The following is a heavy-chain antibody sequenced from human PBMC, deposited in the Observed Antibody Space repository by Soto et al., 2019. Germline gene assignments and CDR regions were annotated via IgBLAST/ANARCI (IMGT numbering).Heavy chain of an antibody. Sequence: QVQLQESGPGLVKPSQTLSLTCSVSGGSISSGDYYWNWIRQPPGKNLESIGHIHHSGTTDANPSLRSRLLXSVDRSPNQFSLKVTPVTAADPAFYYCARSDRWLQLSWFDPWGQGILVTVSS. CDR2: IHHSGTT. J-gene: IGHJ5*02. V-gene: IGHV4-30-4*01. CDR1: GGSISSGDYY. D-gene: IGHD5-18*01. CDR3: ARSDRWLQLSWFDP.